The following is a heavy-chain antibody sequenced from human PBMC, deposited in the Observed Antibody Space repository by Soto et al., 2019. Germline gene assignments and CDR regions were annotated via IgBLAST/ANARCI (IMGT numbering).Heavy chain of an antibody. J-gene: IGHJ5*02. CDR1: GGSISSGGYY. Sequence: QVQLQESGPGLVKPSQTLSLTCTVSGGSISSGGYYWSCIRQHPGKGLEWIGYIYYSGSTYYNPSLKSRVTISVDTSKNQFSLKLSSVTAADTAVYYCARDQRSWYNWFDPWGQGTLVTVSS. CDR2: IYYSGST. D-gene: IGHD6-13*01. CDR3: ARDQRSWYNWFDP. V-gene: IGHV4-31*03.